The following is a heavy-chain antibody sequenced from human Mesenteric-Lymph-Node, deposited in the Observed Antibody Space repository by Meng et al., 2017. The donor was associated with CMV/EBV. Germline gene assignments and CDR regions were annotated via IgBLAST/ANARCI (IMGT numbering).Heavy chain of an antibody. J-gene: IGHJ5*02. V-gene: IGHV1-69*02. D-gene: IGHD6-13*01. Sequence: QVQLVQSGAEVKKPGSSVKVSCKASGGTFSSYTISWVRQAPGQGLEWMGRIIPILGIANYAQKFQGRVTITADKSTSTAYMELSSLRSEDTAVYYCAGGIAAAGSRWFDPWGRGTLVTVSS. CDR1: GGTFSSYT. CDR2: IIPILGIA. CDR3: AGGIAAAGSRWFDP.